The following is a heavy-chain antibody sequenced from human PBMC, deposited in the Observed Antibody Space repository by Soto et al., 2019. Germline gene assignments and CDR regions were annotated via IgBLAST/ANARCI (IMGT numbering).Heavy chain of an antibody. D-gene: IGHD5-12*01. CDR1: GYTFTSYD. V-gene: IGHV1-8*01. CDR3: AREHVSGYDLLVKDY. Sequence: QVQLVQSGAEVKKPGASVKVSCKASGYTFTSYDINWVRQATGQGPERMGWMNPNSGNTGYAQKFQGRVTMTRNTSISTAYMELSSLRSEDTAVYYCAREHVSGYDLLVKDYWGQGTLVTVSS. CDR2: MNPNSGNT. J-gene: IGHJ4*02.